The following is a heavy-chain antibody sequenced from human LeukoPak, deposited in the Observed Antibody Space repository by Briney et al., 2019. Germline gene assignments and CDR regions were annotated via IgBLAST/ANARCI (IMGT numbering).Heavy chain of an antibody. CDR3: AARHNWNDLAY. CDR2: IKSKTDGGTT. J-gene: IGHJ4*02. Sequence: GGSLRLSCAASGFPFTNAWMSWVRQAPGKGLEWVGRIKSKTDGGTTDYAAPVKGRFTISRDDSKNTLYLQMNSLKIEDTAVYYCAARHNWNDLAYWGQGTLVTVSS. D-gene: IGHD1-1*01. V-gene: IGHV3-15*01. CDR1: GFPFTNAW.